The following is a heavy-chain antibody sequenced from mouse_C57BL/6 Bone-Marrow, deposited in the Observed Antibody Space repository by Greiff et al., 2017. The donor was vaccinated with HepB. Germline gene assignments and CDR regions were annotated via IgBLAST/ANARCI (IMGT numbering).Heavy chain of an antibody. V-gene: IGHV5-15*01. J-gene: IGHJ1*03. Sequence: VQLQQSGGGLVQPGGSLKLSCAASGFTFSDYGMAWVRQAPRKGPEWVAFISNLAYSIYYADTVTGRFTISRENAKNTLYLEMSSLRSEDTAMYYCASHDGYYGYFDVWGTGTTVTVSS. CDR2: ISNLAYSI. D-gene: IGHD2-3*01. CDR3: ASHDGYYGYFDV. CDR1: GFTFSDYG.